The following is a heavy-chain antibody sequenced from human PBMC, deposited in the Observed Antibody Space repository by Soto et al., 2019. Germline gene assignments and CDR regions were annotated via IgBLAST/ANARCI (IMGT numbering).Heavy chain of an antibody. CDR3: VREYNYDSRDIGFDT. CDR1: GDSLSGDY. D-gene: IGHD3-22*01. CDR2: FYSSGSP. J-gene: IGHJ4*02. Sequence: WETMSLTCTVSGDSLSGDYWSWIRQTTGMGLEWTGSFYSSGSPHHNPSLMSRVTISEDRSKNQFYLKLITVTAADTAVYSCVREYNYDSRDIGFDTWGQGTLVTVSS. V-gene: IGHV4-59*01.